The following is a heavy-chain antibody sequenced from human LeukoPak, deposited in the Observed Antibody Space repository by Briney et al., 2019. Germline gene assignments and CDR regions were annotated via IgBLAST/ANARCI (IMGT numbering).Heavy chain of an antibody. J-gene: IGHJ5*02. D-gene: IGHD3-3*01. CDR2: INGSGDAT. CDR1: GFVFSHYT. Sequence: GGSLRLSCAVSGFVFSHYTMTWVRQAPGKGLEWVSSINGSGDATKYADSVKGRFTISRDNAKNSLYLQMNSLRAEDTAVYYCARDSPQDYDFWSGYYFNWFDPWGQGTLVTVSS. CDR3: ARDSPQDYDFWSGYYFNWFDP. V-gene: IGHV3-21*01.